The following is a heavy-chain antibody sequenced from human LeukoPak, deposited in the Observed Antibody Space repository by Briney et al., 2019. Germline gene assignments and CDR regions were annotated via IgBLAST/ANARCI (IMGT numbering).Heavy chain of an antibody. J-gene: IGHJ1*01. V-gene: IGHV1-2*02. CDR3: ARGSFQAVAGTRIAAEYLQH. CDR1: GYTFTGYY. CDR2: INPKSGRT. D-gene: IGHD6-19*01. Sequence: ASVKVSCKASGYTFTGYYMHWGRQSPGQGLWWRGWINPKSGRTNYAQKFKGRLTMTRETSISTAYMELSRLRSDDTAVYYCARGSFQAVAGTRIAAEYLQHWGQGTPVTVSS.